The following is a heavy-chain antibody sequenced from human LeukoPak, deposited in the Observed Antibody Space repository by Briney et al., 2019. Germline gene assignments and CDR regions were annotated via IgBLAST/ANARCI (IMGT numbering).Heavy chain of an antibody. D-gene: IGHD3-16*01. CDR3: AKDWGY. J-gene: IGHJ4*02. Sequence: GGSLRLSCAASGFIFSNFGMHWVRQAPGKGLEWVAFIRYDGSNKYYADSVKGRFTISRDNSKNTLYLQVNSLKAEDTAIYYCAKDWGYWGQGTLVTVSS. V-gene: IGHV3-30*02. CDR1: GFIFSNFG. CDR2: IRYDGSNK.